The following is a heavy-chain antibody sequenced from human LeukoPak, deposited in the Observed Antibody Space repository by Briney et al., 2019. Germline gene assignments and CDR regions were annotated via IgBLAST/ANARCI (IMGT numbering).Heavy chain of an antibody. V-gene: IGHV4-59*01. CDR1: GGSISSYY. CDR2: VYYSGST. J-gene: IGHJ4*02. CDR3: ARAQPYCSGGSCHAGY. D-gene: IGHD2-15*01. Sequence: PSETLSLTCTVSGGSISSYYWTWIRQPPGKGLEWLGYVYYSGSTNYNSSLKSRVAISLDTSKNQFSLKLSSVTAADTAVYYCARAQPYCSGGSCHAGYWGQGTLVTVSS.